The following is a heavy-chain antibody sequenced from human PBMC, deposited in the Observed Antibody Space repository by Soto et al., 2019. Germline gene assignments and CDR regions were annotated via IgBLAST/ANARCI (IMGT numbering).Heavy chain of an antibody. J-gene: IGHJ5*02. CDR3: ARVLPAAIGGWFDP. CDR2: IYYSGST. V-gene: IGHV4-31*11. CDR1: GGSISSGGYY. Sequence: SETLSLTCAVSGGSISSGGYYWSWIRQHPGKGLEWIGYIYYSGSTYYNPSLKSRVTISVDTSKNQFSLKLSSVTAADTAVYYCARVLPAAIGGWFDPWGQGTLVTVSS. D-gene: IGHD2-2*01.